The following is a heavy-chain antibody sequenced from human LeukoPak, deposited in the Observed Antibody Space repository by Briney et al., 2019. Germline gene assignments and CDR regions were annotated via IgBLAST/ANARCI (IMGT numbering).Heavy chain of an antibody. D-gene: IGHD6-13*01. Sequence: SETLSLTCAVYGPSLSGYYWSWVRQPPGKGREGVGEINHSGSTNYNPSLKSRVTISVDTSKNQFSLKLSSVTAADTAVYYCARDGTSIAAAGMFDPWGRGTLVTVSS. CDR2: INHSGST. J-gene: IGHJ5*02. V-gene: IGHV4-34*01. CDR1: GPSLSGYY. CDR3: ARDGTSIAAAGMFDP.